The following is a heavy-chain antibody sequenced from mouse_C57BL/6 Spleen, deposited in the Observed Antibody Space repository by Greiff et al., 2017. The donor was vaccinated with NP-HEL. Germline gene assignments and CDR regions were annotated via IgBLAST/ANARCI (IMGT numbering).Heavy chain of an antibody. Sequence: EVKLMESGGGLVKPGGSLKLSCAASGFTFSSYTMSWVRQTPEKRLEWVATISGGGGNTYYPDSVKGRFTISRDNAKNTLYLQMSSLRSEDTALYYCARHLYGNELVYAMDYWGQGTSVTVSS. V-gene: IGHV5-9*01. CDR2: ISGGGGNT. CDR3: ARHLYGNELVYAMDY. CDR1: GFTFSSYT. J-gene: IGHJ4*01. D-gene: IGHD2-1*01.